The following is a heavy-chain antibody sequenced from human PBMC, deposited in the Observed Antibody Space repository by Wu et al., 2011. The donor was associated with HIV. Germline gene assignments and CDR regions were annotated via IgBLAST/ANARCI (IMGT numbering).Heavy chain of an antibody. J-gene: IGHJ4*02. CDR3: ARDDSSGWPEGFDY. CDR1: GYTFNTYA. CDR2: ISPYDGDT. D-gene: IGHD6-19*01. Sequence: QVRLVQSGAEVKKPGASVKVSCKASGYTFNTYAISWVRQAPGQGLEWMGWISPYDGDTKYPQKLQGRVTMTTDTSTSTAYMELRSLRSDDTAVYYCARDDSSGWPEGFDYWGQGTLVTVSS. V-gene: IGHV1-18*01.